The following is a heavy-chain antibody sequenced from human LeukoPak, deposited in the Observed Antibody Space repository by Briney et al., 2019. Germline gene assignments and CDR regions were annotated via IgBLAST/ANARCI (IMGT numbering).Heavy chain of an antibody. Sequence: SETLSLTCTVSGGSISTYYWTWIRQPAGKGLECIGRIYTSGSTNYSPSLKSRVTMSLDTSKNQFSLKMSSVTAADTAVYYCARAVYDSSGYRIDSWGQGTLVTVSS. J-gene: IGHJ4*02. D-gene: IGHD3-22*01. V-gene: IGHV4-4*07. CDR1: GGSISTYY. CDR3: ARAVYDSSGYRIDS. CDR2: IYTSGST.